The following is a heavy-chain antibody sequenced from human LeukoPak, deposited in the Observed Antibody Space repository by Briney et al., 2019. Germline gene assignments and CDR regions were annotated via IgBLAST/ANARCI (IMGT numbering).Heavy chain of an antibody. CDR1: GGSISSSSYY. Sequence: SETLSLTCTVSGGSISSSSYYWGWIRQPPGKGLEWIGSIYYSGSTYYNPSLKSRVTISVDTPKNQFSLKLSSVTAADTAVYYCATLSSSGWHIYYYYYINVWGKGTTVTVSS. D-gene: IGHD6-19*01. J-gene: IGHJ6*03. V-gene: IGHV4-39*01. CDR3: ATLSSSGWHIYYYYYINV. CDR2: IYYSGST.